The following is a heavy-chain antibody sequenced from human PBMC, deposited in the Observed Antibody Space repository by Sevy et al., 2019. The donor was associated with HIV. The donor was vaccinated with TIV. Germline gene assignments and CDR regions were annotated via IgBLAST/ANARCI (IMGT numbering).Heavy chain of an antibody. J-gene: IGHJ4*02. V-gene: IGHV3-48*01. D-gene: IGHD3-16*02. CDR1: GFSFSSYS. CDR3: VRTVSGSYRYDDY. CDR2: ITSSDSAR. Sequence: GGSLRLSCGASGFSFSSYSMNWVRQAPGKGLEWVSYITSSDSARDYADSVKGRFIISRDNARNSLFLQMNNLRVEDTAVYYCVRTVSGSYRYDDYWGQGTLVTVSS.